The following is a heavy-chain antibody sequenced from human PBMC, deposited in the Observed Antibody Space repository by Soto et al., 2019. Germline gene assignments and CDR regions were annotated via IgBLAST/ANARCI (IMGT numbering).Heavy chain of an antibody. CDR3: ARLPSRHLVDY. CDR2: MFYGVST. CDR1: CSSINISGYY. D-gene: IGHD3-3*02. Sequence: LXLTFTVSCSSINISGYYWGWIRQPPGKGLEWIGSMFYGVSTYYNPSLKSRVTVSVDTSKNQFSLNLRSVTAADTAVYYCARLPSRHLVDYWGQGTLVTVSS. V-gene: IGHV4-39*01. J-gene: IGHJ4*02.